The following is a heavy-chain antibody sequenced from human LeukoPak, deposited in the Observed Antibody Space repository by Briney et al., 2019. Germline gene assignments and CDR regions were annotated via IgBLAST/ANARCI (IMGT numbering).Heavy chain of an antibody. J-gene: IGHJ3*02. CDR3: ARDPYSSGWYEDAFDI. Sequence: GGSLRLSCAASGFTVSSNYMSWVRQAPGKGLEWVSVIYSGGSTYYADSVKGRFTISRDNSKNTLYLQMNSLRAEDTAVYYCARDPYSSGWYEDAFDIWGQGTMVTVSS. CDR2: IYSGGST. CDR1: GFTVSSNY. D-gene: IGHD6-19*01. V-gene: IGHV3-53*01.